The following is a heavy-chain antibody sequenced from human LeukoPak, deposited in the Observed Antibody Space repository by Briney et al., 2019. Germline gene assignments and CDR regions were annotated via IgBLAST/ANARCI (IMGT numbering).Heavy chain of an antibody. J-gene: IGHJ6*02. V-gene: IGHV3-23*01. CDR3: AKGSTSSSYSGLDV. Sequence: PGGCLRLSCAASGVTFSTYVMSWVRQAPGKGLEWVSTISGSGNYTFYVDSVKGRFTISRDNSRDKVYLQMTSLRVEDTALYYCAKGSTSSSYSGLDVWGQGTTVTVSS. CDR2: ISGSGNYT. D-gene: IGHD6-6*01. CDR1: GVTFSTYV.